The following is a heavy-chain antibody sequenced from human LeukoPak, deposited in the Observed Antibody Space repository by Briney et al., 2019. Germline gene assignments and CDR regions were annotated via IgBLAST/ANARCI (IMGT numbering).Heavy chain of an antibody. V-gene: IGHV4-30-4*01. CDR3: ARGPPGRLGELSFPEYFQH. D-gene: IGHD3-16*02. CDR2: IYYSGST. J-gene: IGHJ1*01. CDR1: GGSISSGDYY. Sequence: SETLSLTCTVSGGSISSGDYYWCWIRQPPGKGLEWIGYIYYSGSTYYNPSLKSRVTISVDTSKNQFSLKLSSVTAADTAVYYCARGPPGRLGELSFPEYFQHWGQGTLVTVSS.